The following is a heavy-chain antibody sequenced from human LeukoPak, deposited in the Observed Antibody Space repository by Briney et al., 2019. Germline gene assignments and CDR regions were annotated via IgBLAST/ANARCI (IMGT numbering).Heavy chain of an antibody. D-gene: IGHD6-6*01. CDR1: GYTFTSYA. J-gene: IGHJ4*02. CDR2: INTNTGNP. CDR3: NVEYSSSSDAADY. V-gene: IGHV7-4-1*02. Sequence: ASVTVSCKASGYTFTSYAMNWVRQAPGQGLEWMGWINTNTGNPTYAQGFTGRFVFSLDTSVSTAYLQISSLKAEDTAVYYCNVEYSSSSDAADYWGQGTLVTVSS.